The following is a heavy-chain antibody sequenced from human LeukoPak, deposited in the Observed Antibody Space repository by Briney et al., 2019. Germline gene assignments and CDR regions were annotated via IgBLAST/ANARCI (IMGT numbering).Heavy chain of an antibody. CDR1: GFTFSKAW. CDR3: TTGYCSRTSCYYFDY. CDR2: IKSKTDGGTT. D-gene: IGHD2-2*01. Sequence: GGSLRLSCAASGFTFSKAWMSWVRQAPGKGLEWVGRIKSKTDGGTTDYAAPVKGRYTISRDDSKNTLYLQMNSLKTEDTAVYYCTTGYCSRTSCYYFDYWGQGTLVTVSS. V-gene: IGHV3-15*01. J-gene: IGHJ4*02.